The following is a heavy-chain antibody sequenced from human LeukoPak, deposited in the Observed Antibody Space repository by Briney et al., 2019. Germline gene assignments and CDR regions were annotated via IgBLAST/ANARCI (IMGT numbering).Heavy chain of an antibody. J-gene: IGHJ4*02. Sequence: GASVKVSCKASGYTFTSYGISWVRQAPGQGLERMGWISTYNGNTNYAQKFQGRVTMTTDTSTTTAYMELMSLISDDTAVYYCARTTSGCPDYWGQGTLVTVSS. CDR3: ARTTSGCPDY. V-gene: IGHV1-18*01. CDR1: GYTFTSYG. CDR2: ISTYNGNT. D-gene: IGHD6-19*01.